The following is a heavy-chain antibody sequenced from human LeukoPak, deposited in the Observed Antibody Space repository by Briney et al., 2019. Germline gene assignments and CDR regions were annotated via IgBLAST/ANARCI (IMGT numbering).Heavy chain of an antibody. CDR3: ARGAGGDLDY. Sequence: HPGRSLRLTCAASGFTFSSYAMHWVRQAPGKGLEWVAVISYDGSNKYYADSVKGRFTISRDNSKNTLYLQMNSLRAEDTAVYYCARGAGGDLDYWGQGTLVTVSS. CDR1: GFTFSSYA. V-gene: IGHV3-30-3*01. J-gene: IGHJ4*02. D-gene: IGHD4-17*01. CDR2: ISYDGSNK.